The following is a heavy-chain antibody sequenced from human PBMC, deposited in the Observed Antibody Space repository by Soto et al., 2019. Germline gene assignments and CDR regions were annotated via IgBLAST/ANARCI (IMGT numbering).Heavy chain of an antibody. D-gene: IGHD5-12*01. CDR2: IHYNGNT. CDR3: AREGNLGRWLQPLDF. Sequence: SETLSLTCTVSGDSISAYSLSWVRQPPGKGLEWIGNIHYNGNTKYNPSLKSRVSMSVDTSKNQFSLRLISVTAADTAKYFCAREGNLGRWLQPLDFWGQGTLVTVPQ. CDR1: GDSISAYS. V-gene: IGHV4-59*01. J-gene: IGHJ4*02.